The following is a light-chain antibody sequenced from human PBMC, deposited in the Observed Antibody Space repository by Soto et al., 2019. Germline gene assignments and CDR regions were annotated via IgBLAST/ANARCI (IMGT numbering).Light chain of an antibody. J-gene: IGKJ4*01. Sequence: DIQMTQSPSSLSASVGDRVTITCRAGQYIGRYLNWYQQKPGKAPKLLIYAASSLHSGVPSRFSGSGSGTDFTLTINSLQPEDFETYSCQQTYRTPLTFGGGTKVDIK. CDR3: QQTYRTPLT. CDR2: AAS. CDR1: QYIGRY. V-gene: IGKV1-39*01.